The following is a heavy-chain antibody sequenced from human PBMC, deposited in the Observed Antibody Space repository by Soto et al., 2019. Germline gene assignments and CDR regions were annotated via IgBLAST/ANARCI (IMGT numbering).Heavy chain of an antibody. Sequence: GGSLRLSCAASGFTVSNTYMNWVRQAPGKGLEWVSLIFTDGTTYHADSVKGRFTISRDHSKNTLYLQMNSLRAEDTAVYYCARGDYDFWYYMDVWGKGTTVTVSS. CDR2: IFTDGTT. J-gene: IGHJ6*03. CDR1: GFTVSNTY. V-gene: IGHV3-53*01. D-gene: IGHD3-3*01. CDR3: ARGDYDFWYYMDV.